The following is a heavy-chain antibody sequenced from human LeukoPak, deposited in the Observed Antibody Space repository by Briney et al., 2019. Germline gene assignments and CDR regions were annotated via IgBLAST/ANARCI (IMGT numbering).Heavy chain of an antibody. J-gene: IGHJ6*03. CDR3: ARGLMTTVTTTPFYYYYYMDV. Sequence: SETLSLTCAVYGGSFSGHYWNWIRQPPGKGLEWIGEINHSGSTNYNPSLKSRVTISVDTSKNQFSLKLSSVTAADTAVYYCARGLMTTVTTTPFYYYYYMDVWGKGTTVIVSS. V-gene: IGHV4-34*01. CDR2: INHSGST. CDR1: GGSFSGHY. D-gene: IGHD4-17*01.